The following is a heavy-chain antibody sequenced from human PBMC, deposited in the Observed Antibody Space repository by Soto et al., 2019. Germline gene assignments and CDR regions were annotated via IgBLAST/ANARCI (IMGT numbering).Heavy chain of an antibody. Sequence: SGTLSLTCTVSGGSISSSSYYWGWIRQPPGKGLEWIGSIFYSGSTYYNPSLKSRVTISVDTSKNQFSLKLSSVTAADTAVYYCRVWDGDASFYYYYGMDVWGQGTTVTVSS. J-gene: IGHJ6*02. V-gene: IGHV4-39*01. D-gene: IGHD4-17*01. CDR1: GGSISSSSYY. CDR2: IFYSGST. CDR3: RVWDGDASFYYYYGMDV.